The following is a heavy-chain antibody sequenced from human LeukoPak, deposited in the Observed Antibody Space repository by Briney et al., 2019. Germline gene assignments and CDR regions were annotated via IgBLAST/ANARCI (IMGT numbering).Heavy chain of an antibody. J-gene: IGHJ4*02. CDR3: TRPSYDSSVSGVVY. V-gene: IGHV3-73*01. CDR1: GFTFSGSA. D-gene: IGHD3-22*01. Sequence: GGSLRLSCATSGFTFSGSAIHWVRQASGKGLEWVGRIRSKANSYATTDVASVKGRFTISRDGSKNTAYLEMSSLKTEDTAVYYCTRPSYDSSVSGVVYWGQGTLVTVSS. CDR2: IRSKANSYAT.